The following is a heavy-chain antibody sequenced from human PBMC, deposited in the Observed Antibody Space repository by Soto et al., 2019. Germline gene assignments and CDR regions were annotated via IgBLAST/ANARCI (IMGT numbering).Heavy chain of an antibody. D-gene: IGHD1-26*01. J-gene: IGHJ5*02. CDR3: AREGGSLNWFDP. CDR1: GFTFSSYA. CDR2: ISGSGGST. V-gene: IGHV3-23*01. Sequence: PGGSLRLSCAASGFTFSSYAMSWVRQAPGKGLEWVSAISGSGGSTYYADSVKGRFTISRDNAKNSLYLQINSLRDEDTAVYYCAREGGSLNWFDPWGQGTLVTVSS.